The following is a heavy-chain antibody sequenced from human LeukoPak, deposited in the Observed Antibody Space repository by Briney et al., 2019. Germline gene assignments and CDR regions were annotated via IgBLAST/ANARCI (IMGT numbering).Heavy chain of an antibody. CDR2: IYSSGST. CDR1: GGSISSYY. V-gene: IGHV4-4*07. CDR3: ARGKYYYGSGTYYTRSYDWYFDL. Sequence: PSETLSLTCTVSGGSISSYYWSWIRQPAGKGREWIGRIYSSGSTNYNPSLKSRVTMSVDTSKNQFSLKLSSVTAADTAVYYCARGKYYYGSGTYYTRSYDWYFDLWGRGTLVTVSS. J-gene: IGHJ2*01. D-gene: IGHD3-10*01.